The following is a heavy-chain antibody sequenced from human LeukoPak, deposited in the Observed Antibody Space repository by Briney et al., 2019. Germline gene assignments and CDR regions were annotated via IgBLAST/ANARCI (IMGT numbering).Heavy chain of an antibody. CDR2: INHSGST. Sequence: SETLSHTCAVYGGSFSDYYWSWIRQPPGKGLEWIGEINHSGSTNYNPSLKSRVTISVDTSKNQFSLKLSSVTAADTAVYYCARGTPMVTNYYFDYWGQGTLVTVSS. V-gene: IGHV4-34*01. D-gene: IGHD5-18*01. CDR1: GGSFSDYY. J-gene: IGHJ4*02. CDR3: ARGTPMVTNYYFDY.